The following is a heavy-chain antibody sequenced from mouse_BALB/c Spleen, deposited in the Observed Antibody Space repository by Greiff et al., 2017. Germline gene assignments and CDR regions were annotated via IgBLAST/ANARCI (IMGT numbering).Heavy chain of an antibody. J-gene: IGHJ3*01. CDR3: SIYYGAWFAY. V-gene: IGHV14-4*02. D-gene: IGHD2-1*01. CDR2: IDPENGDT. Sequence: VQLKQSGAELVRSGASVKLSCTASGFNIKDYYMHWVKQRPEQGLEWIGWIDPENGDTEYAPKFQGKATMTADTSSNTAYLQLSSLTSEDTAVYYCSIYYGAWFAYWGQGTLVTVSA. CDR1: GFNIKDYY.